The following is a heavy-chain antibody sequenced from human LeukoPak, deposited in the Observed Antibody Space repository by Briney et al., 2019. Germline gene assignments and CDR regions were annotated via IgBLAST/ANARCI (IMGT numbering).Heavy chain of an antibody. V-gene: IGHV1-2*02. CDR2: INPNSGGT. CDR1: GYTFTAYY. CDR3: ARDKGTLGGDY. Sequence: ASVKVSCKASGYTFTAYYMHWVRQAPGQGLEWMGLINPNSGGTNYAQRFRGRVTMTRDTSISTAYMELSKLTSDDTAAYYCARDKGTLGGDYWGQGTLVTASS. D-gene: IGHD3-16*01. J-gene: IGHJ4*02.